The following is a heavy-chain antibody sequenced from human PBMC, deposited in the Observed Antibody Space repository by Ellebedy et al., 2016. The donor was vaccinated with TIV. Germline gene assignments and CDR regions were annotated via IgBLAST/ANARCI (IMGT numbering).Heavy chain of an antibody. D-gene: IGHD1-26*01. CDR3: ARSPLIVGVTKRLVAFDI. J-gene: IGHJ3*02. CDR1: GGSISSGGYY. CDR2: IYYSGST. Sequence: SETLSLTCTVSGGSISSGGYYWSWIRQHPGKGLEWIGYIYYSGSTYYNPSLKSRVTISVDTSKNQFSLKLSSVTAADTAVYYCARSPLIVGVTKRLVAFDIWGQGTMVTVSS. V-gene: IGHV4-31*03.